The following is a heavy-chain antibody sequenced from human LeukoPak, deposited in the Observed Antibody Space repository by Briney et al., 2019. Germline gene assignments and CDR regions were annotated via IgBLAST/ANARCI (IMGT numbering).Heavy chain of an antibody. CDR3: AREFNSGSHAFDM. J-gene: IGHJ3*02. D-gene: IGHD3-10*01. Sequence: PGGSLRLSCGSSVFTFSIYSMNWVPHPPGKGLECVSYISSSSSYIYYADSVKGRFSISRDNAKHSLYLQMNSLRGEETAVYYCAREFNSGSHAFDMWGQGTMVSVSS. CDR2: ISSSSSYI. V-gene: IGHV3-21*01. CDR1: VFTFSIYS.